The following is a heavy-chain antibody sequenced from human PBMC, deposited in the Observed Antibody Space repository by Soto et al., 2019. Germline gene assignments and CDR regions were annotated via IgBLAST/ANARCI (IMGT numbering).Heavy chain of an antibody. CDR1: GYRFTNYG. CDR2: ISGGNGKK. Sequence: QVQLVQSGTEVKKPGASVEVSCEASGYRFTNYGITWVRQAPGQGLEWMGWISGGNGKKKYEQNVLGRLTMTTETSTRTAYMELRSLRSDDTAMYYCARDLGRFDGSGSYYPNWFDPWGQGTLVIVSS. D-gene: IGHD3-22*01. V-gene: IGHV1-18*01. J-gene: IGHJ5*02. CDR3: ARDLGRFDGSGSYYPNWFDP.